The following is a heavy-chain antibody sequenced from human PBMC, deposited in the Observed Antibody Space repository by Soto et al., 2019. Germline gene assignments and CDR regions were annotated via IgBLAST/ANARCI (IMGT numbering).Heavy chain of an antibody. CDR1: GYTFTSYG. Sequence: ASVKVSCKASGYTFTSYGISWVRQAPGQGLEWMGWISAYNGNTNYAQKLQGRVTMTTDTSTSTAYMELRSLRSDDTAVYYCARDYVTIFGVVIMGSCYYYGIDVPDQATTVSVSS. CDR3: ARDYVTIFGVVIMGSCYYYGIDV. CDR2: ISAYNGNT. J-gene: IGHJ6*02. D-gene: IGHD3-3*01. V-gene: IGHV1-18*04.